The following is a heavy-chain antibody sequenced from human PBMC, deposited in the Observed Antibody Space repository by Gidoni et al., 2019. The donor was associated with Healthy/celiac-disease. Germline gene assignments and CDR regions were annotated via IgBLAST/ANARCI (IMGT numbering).Heavy chain of an antibody. CDR2: IYYSGST. Sequence: QVQLQESGPGLVKPSQTLSLTCTVSGGSIRRGDYYWSWIRQPPGKGREWIGYIYYSGSTYYNPSLKSRVTISVDTSKNQFSLKLSSVTAADTAVYYCARCVSGSYGREHFDYWGQGTLVTVSS. D-gene: IGHD1-26*01. CDR3: ARCVSGSYGREHFDY. V-gene: IGHV4-30-4*01. CDR1: GGSIRRGDYY. J-gene: IGHJ4*02.